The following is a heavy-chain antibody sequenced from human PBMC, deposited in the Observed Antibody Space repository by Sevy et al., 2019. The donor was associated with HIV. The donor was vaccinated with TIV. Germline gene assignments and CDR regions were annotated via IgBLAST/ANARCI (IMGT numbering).Heavy chain of an antibody. CDR2: IRYSGST. J-gene: IGHJ4*02. V-gene: IGHV4-39*01. D-gene: IGHD6-13*01. Sequence: SETLSLTCTVSGASISSTGYYWGWIRQPPGKGLEWIASIRYSGSTFYNLSLKSRVTISADTSKNQFSLKLNSVTAADTAIYYCAGPFLTYNSSWSYFDFWGQGTVVTVSS. CDR3: AGPFLTYNSSWSYFDF. CDR1: GASISSTGYY.